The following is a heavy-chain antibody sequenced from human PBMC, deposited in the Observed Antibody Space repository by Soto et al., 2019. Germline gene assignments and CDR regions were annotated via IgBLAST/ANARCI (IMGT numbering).Heavy chain of an antibody. Sequence: EVQLLESGGGLVQPGGSLRLSCAASGFTFSSYAMSWVRQAPGKGLEWVSAISGSGGSTYYADAVKGRFTISRDNSKNTMYLQMNSLRAEDTAVYYCAKDCGDYTNWYFDLWGRGTLVTVSS. CDR2: ISGSGGST. V-gene: IGHV3-23*01. J-gene: IGHJ2*01. CDR3: AKDCGDYTNWYFDL. D-gene: IGHD4-17*01. CDR1: GFTFSSYA.